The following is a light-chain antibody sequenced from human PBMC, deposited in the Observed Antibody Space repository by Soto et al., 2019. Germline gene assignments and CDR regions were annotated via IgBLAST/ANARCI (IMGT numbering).Light chain of an antibody. Sequence: QSALTQPPSVSGSPGQSVAISCTGTSSDVGGYNYVSWYQQHPSKAPKLMIYEVNKRPSGVPDRFSGSKSGNTASLTVSGLQAEDEADYYCSSYAGSSNVFGTGTKVTVL. V-gene: IGLV2-8*01. CDR2: EVN. J-gene: IGLJ1*01. CDR1: SSDVGGYNY. CDR3: SSYAGSSNV.